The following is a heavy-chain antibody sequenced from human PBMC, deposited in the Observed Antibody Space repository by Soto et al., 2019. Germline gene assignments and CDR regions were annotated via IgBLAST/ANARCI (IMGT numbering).Heavy chain of an antibody. Sequence: QVQLVQSGAEVKKPGASVKVSCKTSGYSFTDSDIHWVRQAAGQGLEWMGCMKPVNKQHVYTQKFRGRVTVSTDKSITTTHMAQSSPASDDTAVYDCAQAPLEFIVASDVWGQGTLVTVSS. CDR3: AQAPLEFIVASDV. CDR1: GYSFTDSD. D-gene: IGHD5-12*01. V-gene: IGHV1-8*01. CDR2: MKPVNKQH. J-gene: IGHJ4*02.